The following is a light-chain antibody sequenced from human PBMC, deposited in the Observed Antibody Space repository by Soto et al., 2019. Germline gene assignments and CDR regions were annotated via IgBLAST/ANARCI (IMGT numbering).Light chain of an antibody. CDR1: SSNIGSNN. V-gene: IGLV1-44*01. Sequence: QSVLTQPPSASGTPGQRVTISCSGSSSNIGSNNVNWYQQLPGTAPKLLIYSYNERPAGVPDRFSGSKSGTSASLAISGLQSEDEADYYCAAWDDSLNSVIFGGGTKLTVL. CDR2: SYN. J-gene: IGLJ2*01. CDR3: AAWDDSLNSVI.